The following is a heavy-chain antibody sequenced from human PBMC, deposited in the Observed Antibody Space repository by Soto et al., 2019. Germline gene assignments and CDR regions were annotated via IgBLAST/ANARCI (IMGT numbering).Heavy chain of an antibody. CDR2: IHPSKSST. CDR1: GYNFNNYW. J-gene: IGHJ3*02. D-gene: IGHD4-17*01. Sequence: LGESLKISCKVSGYNFNNYWIAWVRQMPGKGLEWMGIIHPSKSSTRYSPSFEGQVTISADESISTAYLQWSSLKASDTAMYYCARDLDYGGNSDTFDIWGQGTMVTVS. V-gene: IGHV5-51*01. CDR3: ARDLDYGGNSDTFDI.